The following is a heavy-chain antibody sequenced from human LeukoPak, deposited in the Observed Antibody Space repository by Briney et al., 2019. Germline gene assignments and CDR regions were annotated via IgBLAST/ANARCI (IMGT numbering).Heavy chain of an antibody. D-gene: IGHD3-3*02. V-gene: IGHV3-74*01. J-gene: IGHJ5*02. Sequence: GGSLRLSCAASGFTFSSYWMHWVRQAPGKGLVWVSRINSDGSSTSYADSVKGRFTISRDNAENTLYLQMNSLRAEDTAVYYCARERRLAMNWFDPWGQGTLVTVSS. CDR3: ARERRLAMNWFDP. CDR2: INSDGSST. CDR1: GFTFSSYW.